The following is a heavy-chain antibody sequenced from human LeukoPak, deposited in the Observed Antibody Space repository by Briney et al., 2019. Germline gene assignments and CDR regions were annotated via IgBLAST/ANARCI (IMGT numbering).Heavy chain of an antibody. CDR2: IYHSGST. J-gene: IGHJ4*02. CDR3: ARSSGYSPDY. V-gene: IGHV4-38-2*02. Sequence: PSETLSLTCTVSGYSISSGYYWGWIRQPPGKGLEWIGSIYHSGSTYYNPSLKSRVTISVDTSKSQFSLKLSSVTAADTAVYYCARSSGYSPDYWGQGTLVTVSS. CDR1: GYSISSGYY. D-gene: IGHD3-22*01.